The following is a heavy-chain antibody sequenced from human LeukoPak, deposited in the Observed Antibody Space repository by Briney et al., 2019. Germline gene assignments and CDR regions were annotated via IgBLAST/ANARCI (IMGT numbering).Heavy chain of an antibody. J-gene: IGHJ4*02. Sequence: PGGSLRLSCAASGFTFSNYWMHWVRQAPGKGLVWVSRINTDGTITSYADSVKGRFTISRDNAKSTVYLQMNSLRGEDTAVYYCVNFWSGLDAVYWGQGTLVTVSS. CDR1: GFTFSNYW. CDR2: INTDGTIT. V-gene: IGHV3-74*01. CDR3: VNFWSGLDAVY. D-gene: IGHD3-3*01.